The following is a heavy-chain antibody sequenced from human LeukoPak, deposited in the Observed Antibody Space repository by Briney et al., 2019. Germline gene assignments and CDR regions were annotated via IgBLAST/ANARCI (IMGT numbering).Heavy chain of an antibody. V-gene: IGHV5-51*01. CDR3: ARRLTSGMGV. D-gene: IGHD1-1*01. CDR1: GYTFARYW. Sequence: GESLQISCKGSGYTFARYWIAWVRQLPGKGLEWMGMIYAGDSDTRYRPSFQGQVIMSVDRSINTAHLQWNSLKASDTAMYYCARRLTSGMGVWGQGTPVTVSS. J-gene: IGHJ6*02. CDR2: IYAGDSDT.